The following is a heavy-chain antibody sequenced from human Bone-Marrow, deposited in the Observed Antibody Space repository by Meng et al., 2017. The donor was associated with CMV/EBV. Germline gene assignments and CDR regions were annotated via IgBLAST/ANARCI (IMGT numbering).Heavy chain of an antibody. D-gene: IGHD3-9*01. CDR1: GFTFLDYS. CDR2: ISPDGSKK. CDR3: ARDVFACAVPSAPFEF. Sequence: GASLKISCTGSGFTFLDYSLHWVRQAPGKGLEWVALISPDGSKKYYAGFVRGRFTVSRDNSKKTLNLQMDSLRPEDTAIYYCARDVFACAVPSAPFEFWGQGTLVTVSS. J-gene: IGHJ4*02. V-gene: IGHV3-30*04.